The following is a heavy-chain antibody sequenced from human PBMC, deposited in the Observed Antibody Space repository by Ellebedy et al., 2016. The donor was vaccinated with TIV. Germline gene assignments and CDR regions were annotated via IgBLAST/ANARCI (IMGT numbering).Heavy chain of an antibody. CDR2: IYPADSDT. D-gene: IGHD3-3*01. Sequence: GESLKISXKGYGYSFINYWIAWVRQMPGKGLEWMGIIYPADSDTRYSPSFQGQVTISADKSISTAYLQWSSLKASDTAVYYCAITAHYDFWSGYSRNWLDPWGQGTLVTVSS. CDR3: AITAHYDFWSGYSRNWLDP. V-gene: IGHV5-51*01. CDR1: GYSFINYW. J-gene: IGHJ5*02.